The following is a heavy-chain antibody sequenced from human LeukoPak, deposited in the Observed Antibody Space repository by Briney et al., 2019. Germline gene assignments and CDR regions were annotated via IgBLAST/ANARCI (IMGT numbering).Heavy chain of an antibody. V-gene: IGHV3-21*01. CDR2: ISSSSNYI. CDR3: ARDRTTVTSYYYYYYMDV. Sequence: GGSLRLSCAASGFTFSSYSMNWVRQAPGKGLEWVSSISSSSNYIYYADSVKGRFTISRDNAKNSLYLQMNSLRAEDTAVYYCARDRTTVTSYYYYYYMDVWGKGTTVTVSS. J-gene: IGHJ6*03. CDR1: GFTFSSYS. D-gene: IGHD4-17*01.